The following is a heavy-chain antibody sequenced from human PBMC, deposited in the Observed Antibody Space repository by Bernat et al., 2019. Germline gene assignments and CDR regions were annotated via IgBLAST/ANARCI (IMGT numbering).Heavy chain of an antibody. CDR2: ISSSSSYV. J-gene: IGHJ3*01. CDR3: ARVWLRLGIGAFAF. V-gene: IGHV3-21*01. Sequence: EVQLVESGGGLVKPGGSLRLSCAAPGFTFSSYSMNWVRQAPGKGSEWVSSISSSSSYVCYATLVKGRLTISSYSAKNSLYLQLSILRAGDTAMYYCARVWLRLGIGAFAFWGGGTMVSVAS. D-gene: IGHD5-12*01. CDR1: GFTFSSYS.